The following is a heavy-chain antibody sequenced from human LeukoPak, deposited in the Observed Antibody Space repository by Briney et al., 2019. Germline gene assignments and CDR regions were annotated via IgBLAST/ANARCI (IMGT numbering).Heavy chain of an antibody. V-gene: IGHV3-30*02. Sequence: QPGGSLRLSCAASGFTISSYGMHWVRQAPGRGLEWVAFIRYDGSNKYYADSVKGRFTISRDNSKNTLYLQMNSLRAEDTAVYYCAKDPCSSTSCYPDYWGQGTLVTVSS. CDR3: AKDPCSSTSCYPDY. CDR2: IRYDGSNK. J-gene: IGHJ4*02. CDR1: GFTISSYG. D-gene: IGHD2-2*01.